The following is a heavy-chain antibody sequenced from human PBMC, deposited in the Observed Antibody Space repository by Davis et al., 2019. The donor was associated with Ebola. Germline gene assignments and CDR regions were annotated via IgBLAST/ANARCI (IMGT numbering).Heavy chain of an antibody. Sequence: GGSLRLSCAGCGFVFRDYYIHWVRQAPGQGLEWVSTVTAYGSNTFYADSVRGRFTTSRDNSKNTIDLQMNSLRAEDTALYYCARASVGFCSRGSCFRLDPWGQGTLVTVSS. CDR1: GFVFRDYY. J-gene: IGHJ5*02. V-gene: IGHV3-23*01. CDR3: ARASVGFCSRGSCFRLDP. D-gene: IGHD2-15*01. CDR2: VTAYGSNT.